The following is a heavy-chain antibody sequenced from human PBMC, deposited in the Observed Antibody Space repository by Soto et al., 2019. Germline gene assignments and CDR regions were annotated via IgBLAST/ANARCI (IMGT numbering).Heavy chain of an antibody. CDR1: GYSFTSYW. CDR2: IYPGDSAT. CDR3: ARQSIGFWSGYPPQYYYGMDV. V-gene: IGHV5-51*01. D-gene: IGHD3-3*01. Sequence: GESLKISCKGSGYSFTSYWIGWVGQMPGKGLAWMRIIYPGDSATRYSPSFQGQVTTSADKSISTAYLQWSSLKASDTAMYYCARQSIGFWSGYPPQYYYGMDVWGQGTTVTVSS. J-gene: IGHJ6*02.